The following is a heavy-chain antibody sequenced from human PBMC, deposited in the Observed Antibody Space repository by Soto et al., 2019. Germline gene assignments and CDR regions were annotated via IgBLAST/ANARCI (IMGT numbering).Heavy chain of an antibody. Sequence: PRLSCAASGFTFSSYAMSWVRQAPGKGLEWVSAISGSGGSTYYADSVKGRFTISRDNSKNTLYLQMNSLRAEGTAVYYCAKDSSYDSSGYYKGYYYGMDVWGQGTTVTVSS. CDR3: AKDSSYDSSGYYKGYYYGMDV. CDR1: GFTFSSYA. CDR2: ISGSGGST. D-gene: IGHD3-22*01. J-gene: IGHJ6*02. V-gene: IGHV3-23*01.